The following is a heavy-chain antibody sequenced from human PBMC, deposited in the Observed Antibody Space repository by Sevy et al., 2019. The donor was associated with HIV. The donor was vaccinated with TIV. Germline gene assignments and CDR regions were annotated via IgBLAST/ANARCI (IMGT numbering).Heavy chain of an antibody. V-gene: IGHV3-11*01. CDR2: ISNSGSTI. D-gene: IGHD3-10*01. Sequence: GGSLRLSCAASKFTFSDYYMSWIRQAPGKRLEWVSYISNSGSTIYYADSVKGRFTISRDNAQSSMYLQMNRLRAEDTAVYYCAREGDLRYFDFWGRGTLVTVSS. CDR1: KFTFSDYY. J-gene: IGHJ2*01. CDR3: AREGDLRYFDF.